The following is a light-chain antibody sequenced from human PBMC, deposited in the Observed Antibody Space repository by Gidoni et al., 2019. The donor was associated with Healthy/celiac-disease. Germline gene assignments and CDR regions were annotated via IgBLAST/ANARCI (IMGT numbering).Light chain of an antibody. Sequence: EIVMTQSPATLSVSPGARATLSCRASQSVSSNLAWYQQKPGQAPRLLIYGASTRATGIPARFSGSGFGTAFTLTISRLQSEDFAVYYCQQYNNCPRRTFGPGTKVDIK. CDR1: QSVSSN. J-gene: IGKJ3*01. V-gene: IGKV3-15*01. CDR3: QQYNNCPRRT. CDR2: GAS.